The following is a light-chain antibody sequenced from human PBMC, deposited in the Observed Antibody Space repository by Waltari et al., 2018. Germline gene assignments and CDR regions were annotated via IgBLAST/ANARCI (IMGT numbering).Light chain of an antibody. CDR2: KTS. Sequence: DIQMTQSPSTLSAFVGDRVTITCRASQSISSWLAWYQQKPGKAPKLLIYKTSSLESGVPSRFSGSGSGTEFTLTISSLQPDDFATYYCQQYNRNPGRTFGGGTKVEIK. CDR1: QSISSW. J-gene: IGKJ4*02. V-gene: IGKV1-5*03. CDR3: QQYNRNPGRT.